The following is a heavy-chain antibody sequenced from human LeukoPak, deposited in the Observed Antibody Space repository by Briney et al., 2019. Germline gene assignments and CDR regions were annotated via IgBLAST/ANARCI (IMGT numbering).Heavy chain of an antibody. CDR3: AASLSPIWFGELLWPVDAFDI. CDR2: IDPSDSYT. CDR1: GYSFTSYW. Sequence: GESLKISCKGSGYSFTSYWISWVRQMPGKGLEWMGRIDPSDSYTNYSPSFRGHVTISADKSISTAYLQWSSLKASDTAMYYCAASLSPIWFGELLWPVDAFDIWGQGTMVTVSS. J-gene: IGHJ3*02. D-gene: IGHD3-10*01. V-gene: IGHV5-10-1*01.